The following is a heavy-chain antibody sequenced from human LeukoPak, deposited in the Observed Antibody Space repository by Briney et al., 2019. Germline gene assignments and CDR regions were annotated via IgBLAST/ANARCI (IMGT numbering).Heavy chain of an antibody. Sequence: ASVKVSCKASGYTFTSYYMHRVRQAPGQGLEWMGIINPSGGSTSYAQKFQGRVTVTRGMSTSTVYMELSSLRSEDTAVYYCARSDQGQLWLLALDYWGQGTLVTVSS. CDR1: GYTFTSYY. CDR2: INPSGGST. J-gene: IGHJ4*02. D-gene: IGHD5-18*01. V-gene: IGHV1-46*01. CDR3: ARSDQGQLWLLALDY.